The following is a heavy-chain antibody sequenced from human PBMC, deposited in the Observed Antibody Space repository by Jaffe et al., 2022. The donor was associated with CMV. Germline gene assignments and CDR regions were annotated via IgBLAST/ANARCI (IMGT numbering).Heavy chain of an antibody. CDR3: ANGLFDSYKT. V-gene: IGHV4-39*01. Sequence: QLQLQESGPGLVKPSETLSLTCSVSGGSISSETYYWGWVRQPPGRGLEWLGNILYSGTTYYNPSLKSRVTISIETSRTQFSLKMDSVTAADTAVYFCANGLFDSYKTWGQGTLVTVSS. J-gene: IGHJ4*02. D-gene: IGHD3-10*02. CDR1: GGSISSETYY. CDR2: ILYSGTT.